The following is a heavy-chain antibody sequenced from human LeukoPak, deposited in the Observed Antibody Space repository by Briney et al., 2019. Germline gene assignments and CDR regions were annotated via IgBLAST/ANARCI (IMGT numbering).Heavy chain of an antibody. Sequence: SQTLSLTCAVYGGSFSGYYWSWIRQPPGKGLVWIGEINHSGSTNYNPSLKSRVTISVDTSKNQFSLKLSSVTAADTAVYYCARLDYDSSGYFPDYWGQGTLVTVSS. D-gene: IGHD3-22*01. CDR2: INHSGST. V-gene: IGHV4-34*01. CDR1: GGSFSGYY. CDR3: ARLDYDSSGYFPDY. J-gene: IGHJ4*02.